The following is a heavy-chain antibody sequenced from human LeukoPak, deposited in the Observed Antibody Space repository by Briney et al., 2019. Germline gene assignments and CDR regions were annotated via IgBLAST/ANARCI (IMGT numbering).Heavy chain of an antibody. J-gene: IGHJ5*02. CDR3: ARDGAPVVTGVFNWFDP. CDR2: IIPIFGTA. D-gene: IGHD4-23*01. CDR1: GYTFTSYD. V-gene: IGHV1-69*06. Sequence: SVKVSCKASGYTFTSYDINWVRQAPGQGLEWMGGIIPIFGTANYAQKFQGRVTITADKSTSTAYMELSSLRSEDTAVYYCARDGAPVVTGVFNWFDPWGQGTLVTVSS.